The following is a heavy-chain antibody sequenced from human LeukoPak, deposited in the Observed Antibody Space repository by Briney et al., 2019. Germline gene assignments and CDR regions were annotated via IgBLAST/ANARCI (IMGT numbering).Heavy chain of an antibody. CDR1: GLTFSSYA. CDR2: ISYDGSNK. J-gene: IGHJ4*02. Sequence: GGSLRLSCAASGLTFSSYAMHWVRQAPGKGLEWVAVISYDGSNKYYADSVKGRFTISRDNSKNTLYLQMNSLRAEDTAVYYCARVSTSFDYWGQGTLVTVSS. V-gene: IGHV3-30-3*01. D-gene: IGHD2-2*01. CDR3: ARVSTSFDY.